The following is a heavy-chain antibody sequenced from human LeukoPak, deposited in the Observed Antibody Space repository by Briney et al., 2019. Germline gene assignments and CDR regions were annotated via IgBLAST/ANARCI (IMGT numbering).Heavy chain of an antibody. D-gene: IGHD5-18*01. CDR2: IYTSGST. CDR1: GGSISSYY. J-gene: IGHJ6*03. V-gene: IGHV4-4*07. CDR3: ARVSRDVDTAMVFSNYYYMDV. Sequence: SETLSLTCTVSGGSISSYYWSWIRQPAGKGLEWIGRIYTSGSTNYNPSLKSRVTMSVDTSKNQFSLKLSSVTAADTAVYYCARVSRDVDTAMVFSNYYYMDVWGKGTTVTVSS.